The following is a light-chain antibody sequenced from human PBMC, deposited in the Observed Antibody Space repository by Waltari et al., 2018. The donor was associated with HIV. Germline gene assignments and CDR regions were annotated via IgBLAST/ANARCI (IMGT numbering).Light chain of an antibody. J-gene: IGKJ3*01. CDR2: GAS. V-gene: IGKV3-15*01. CDR3: QQYSNWPLT. CDR1: QSISNN. Sequence: EIVLTQSPATLSVSPVEGATLSCRASQSISNNLAWYQQKPGQAPRLLIYGASTRATGIPAGFSGNGSGTEFSLTISSLQSEDFAVYSCQQYSNWPLTFGPGTKVDIK.